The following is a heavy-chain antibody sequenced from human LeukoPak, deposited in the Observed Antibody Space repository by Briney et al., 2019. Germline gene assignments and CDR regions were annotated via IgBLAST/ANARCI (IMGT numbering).Heavy chain of an antibody. Sequence: PSETLSFTCTVSGGSISSYYWSWIRQPPGKGLEWIGYIYYSGSTNYNPSLKSRVTISVDTSKNQFSLKLSSVTAADTAVYYCARGSIYYGSGSYQAHFDYWGQGTLVTVS. CDR3: ARGSIYYGSGSYQAHFDY. J-gene: IGHJ4*02. CDR2: IYYSGST. V-gene: IGHV4-59*01. D-gene: IGHD3-10*01. CDR1: GGSISSYY.